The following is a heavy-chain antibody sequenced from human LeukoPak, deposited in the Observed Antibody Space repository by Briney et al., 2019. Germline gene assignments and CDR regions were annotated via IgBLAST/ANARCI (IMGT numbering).Heavy chain of an antibody. CDR1: GGTFSSYA. CDR3: AREEYYDILTGYFLFGY. D-gene: IGHD3-9*01. J-gene: IGHJ4*02. Sequence: SVKVSCKASGGTFSSYAISWVRQAPGQGLEWMGGIIPIFGTANYAQKFQGRVTITADKSTSTAYMELSSLRSEDTAVYYCAREEYYDILTGYFLFGYWGQGTLVTGSS. V-gene: IGHV1-69*06. CDR2: IIPIFGTA.